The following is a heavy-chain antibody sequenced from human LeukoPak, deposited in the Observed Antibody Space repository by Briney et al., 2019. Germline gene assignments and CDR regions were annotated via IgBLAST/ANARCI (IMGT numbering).Heavy chain of an antibody. CDR2: IYHSGST. V-gene: IGHV4-59*01. CDR1: GGSMSSYY. CDR3: ARETSQKGAHYMDV. Sequence: PSETLSLTCSVSGGSMSSYYWSWIRQSPGKGLEWIGYIYHSGSTDYNSSLKSRVTISEDTSKKQFSLKVSSVTAADTAVYYCARETSQKGAHYMDVWGKGTTVTISS. D-gene: IGHD3-16*01. J-gene: IGHJ6*03.